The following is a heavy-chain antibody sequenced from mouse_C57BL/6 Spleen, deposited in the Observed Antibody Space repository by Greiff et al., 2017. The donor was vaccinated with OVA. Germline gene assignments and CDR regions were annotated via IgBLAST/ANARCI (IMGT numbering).Heavy chain of an antibody. D-gene: IGHD1-1*01. J-gene: IGHJ1*03. Sequence: QVQLQQSGPELVKPGASVKISCKASGYAFSSSWMNWVKQRPGKGLEWIGRIYPGDGDTNYNGKFKGKATLTADKSSSTAYMQLSSLTSEDSAVYFCANGYGSPYWYFDVWGTGTTVTVSS. CDR1: GYAFSSSW. V-gene: IGHV1-82*01. CDR3: ANGYGSPYWYFDV. CDR2: IYPGDGDT.